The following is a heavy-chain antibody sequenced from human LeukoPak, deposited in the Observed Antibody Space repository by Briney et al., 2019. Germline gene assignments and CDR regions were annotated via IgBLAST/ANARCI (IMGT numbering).Heavy chain of an antibody. CDR3: ARGAAAGRLDY. CDR2: IWYDGSNK. Sequence: GGPLRLSCAASGFTFSSYGMHWVRQAPGKGLEWVAVIWYDGSNKYYADSVKGRFTISRDNSKNTLYLQMNSLRAEDTAVYYCARGAAAGRLDYWGQGTLVTVSS. J-gene: IGHJ4*02. CDR1: GFTFSSYG. D-gene: IGHD6-13*01. V-gene: IGHV3-33*01.